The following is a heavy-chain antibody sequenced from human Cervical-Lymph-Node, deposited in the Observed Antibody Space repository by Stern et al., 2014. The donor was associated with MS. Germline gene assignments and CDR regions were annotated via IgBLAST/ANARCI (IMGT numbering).Heavy chain of an antibody. V-gene: IGHV4-30-4*01. CDR3: ARDSSGYYLILDY. Sequence: VHLVESGPGLVKPSQTLSLTCTVSGGSISSGDYYWSWIRQPPGKGLEWIGYIYYSGSTYYNTSLKSRVTISVDTSKNQFSLKLSSVTAADTAVYYCARDSSGYYLILDYWGQGTLVTVSS. CDR1: GGSISSGDYY. D-gene: IGHD3-22*01. J-gene: IGHJ4*02. CDR2: IYYSGST.